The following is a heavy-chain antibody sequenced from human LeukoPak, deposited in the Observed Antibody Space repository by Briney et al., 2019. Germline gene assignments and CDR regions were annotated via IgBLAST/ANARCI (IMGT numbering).Heavy chain of an antibody. CDR1: GGSFSGYY. CDR3: ARQNGDYAQDAFDI. CDR2: INHSGGT. D-gene: IGHD4-17*01. Sequence: SETLSLTCAVYGGSFSGYYWSWIRQPPGKGLEWIGEINHSGGTNYNPSLKSRVTISVDTSKNQFSLKLSSVTAADTAVYYCARQNGDYAQDAFDIWGQGTMVTVSS. J-gene: IGHJ3*02. V-gene: IGHV4-34*01.